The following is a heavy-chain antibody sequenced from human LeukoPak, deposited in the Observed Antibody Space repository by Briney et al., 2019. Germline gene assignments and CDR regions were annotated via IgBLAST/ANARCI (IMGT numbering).Heavy chain of an antibody. Sequence: GGSLRLSCAASGFTFSSYSMNWVRQAPGKGLEWVSSISSSSSYIYYADSVRGRFTISRDNAKNSLYLQMNSLRAEDTAVYYCARALPSPLYSGSYADAFDIWGQGTMVTVSS. D-gene: IGHD1-26*01. CDR3: ARALPSPLYSGSYADAFDI. V-gene: IGHV3-21*01. CDR2: ISSSSSYI. J-gene: IGHJ3*02. CDR1: GFTFSSYS.